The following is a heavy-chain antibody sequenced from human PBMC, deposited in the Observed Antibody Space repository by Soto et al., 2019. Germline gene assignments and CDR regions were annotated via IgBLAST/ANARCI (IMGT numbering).Heavy chain of an antibody. CDR1: GGSISSGDYY. V-gene: IGHV4-30-4*01. D-gene: IGHD3-10*01. J-gene: IGHJ6*02. Sequence: SETLSLTCTVSGGSISSGDYYWSWIRQPPGKGLEWIGYIYYSGSTYYNPSLKSRVTISVDTSKNQFSLKLSSVTAADTAVYYCASRGRVRGPEGVYYGMDVWGQGTTVTVSS. CDR3: ASRGRVRGPEGVYYGMDV. CDR2: IYYSGST.